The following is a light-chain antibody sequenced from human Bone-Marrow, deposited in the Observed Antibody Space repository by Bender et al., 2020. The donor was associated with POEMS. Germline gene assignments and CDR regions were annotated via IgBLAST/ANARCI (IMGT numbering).Light chain of an antibody. CDR3: QAWDSSTAAV. J-gene: IGLJ2*01. Sequence: VLTQPPSVSGTPGQTATITCSGSRLGDEYVSWYQQKAGQSPVLVIYQDTKRPPGIRERFSGSNSGNTATLTISGTQAMDEAEYHCQAWDSSTAAVFGGGTKLTVL. V-gene: IGLV3-1*01. CDR1: RLGDEY. CDR2: QDT.